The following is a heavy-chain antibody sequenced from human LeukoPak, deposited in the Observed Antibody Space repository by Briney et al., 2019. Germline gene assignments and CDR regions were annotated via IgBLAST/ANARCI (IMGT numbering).Heavy chain of an antibody. V-gene: IGHV1-69*04. D-gene: IGHD1-26*01. J-gene: IGHJ4*02. CDR2: IIPILGIA. CDR1: GGTFSSYA. CDR3: ARITRGASGSYSFDY. Sequence: GASVKVSCRASGGTFSSYAISWVRQAPGQGLEWMGRIIPILGIANYAQKFQGRVTITADKSTSTAYMELSSLRSEDTAVYYCARITRGASGSYSFDYWGQGTLVTVSS.